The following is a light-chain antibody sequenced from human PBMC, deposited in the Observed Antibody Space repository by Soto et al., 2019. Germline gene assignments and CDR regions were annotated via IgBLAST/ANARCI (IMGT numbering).Light chain of an antibody. Sequence: EIMLTQSPGTLSLSPGERATLSCSASQSISNNYLGWFQQKPGQAPRLLIYGISSRATGIPDRFSGSGSGTDFTLSISRLEPEDFAGYYCQEYGSAPRSFGQGTKVEIK. CDR3: QEYGSAPRS. CDR2: GIS. V-gene: IGKV3-20*01. CDR1: QSISNNY. J-gene: IGKJ1*01.